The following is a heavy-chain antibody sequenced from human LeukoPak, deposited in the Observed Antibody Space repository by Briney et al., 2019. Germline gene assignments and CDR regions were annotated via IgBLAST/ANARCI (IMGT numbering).Heavy chain of an antibody. D-gene: IGHD1-26*01. J-gene: IGHJ4*02. Sequence: GESLKISCKASGYTFTNYWIGWVRQMPGKGLEWMGIIYPDDSDTRYSPSFQGQVTISVDKSISTAYLQWSSLQASDTAMYYCARRRSGMCDYWGQGTLLTVSS. CDR3: ARRRSGMCDY. CDR1: GYTFTNYW. CDR2: IYPDDSDT. V-gene: IGHV5-51*01.